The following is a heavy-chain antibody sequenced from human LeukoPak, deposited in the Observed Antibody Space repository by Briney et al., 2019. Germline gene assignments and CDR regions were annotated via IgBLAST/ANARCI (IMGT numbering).Heavy chain of an antibody. CDR3: ARGLSPTRRESDY. CDR2: INFSGAA. J-gene: IGHJ4*02. V-gene: IGHV4-39*07. D-gene: IGHD3-10*01. CDR1: GDSITANSYY. Sequence: SETLSLTCTVSGDSITANSYYWGWIRQPPGKGLEWIGIINFSGAAYYTPSLKSRITIAVDTSKNQFSLKFTSMTVADTAVYYCARGLSPTRRESDYWGQGTLVTVSS.